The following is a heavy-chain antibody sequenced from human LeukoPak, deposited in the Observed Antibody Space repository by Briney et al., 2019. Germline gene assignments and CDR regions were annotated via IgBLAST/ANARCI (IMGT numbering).Heavy chain of an antibody. D-gene: IGHD4-17*01. J-gene: IGHJ6*02. CDR1: GFTFSSYG. CDR2: ISYDGSNK. CDR3: ARDQKVTTWYYYYGMDV. V-gene: IGHV3-30*03. Sequence: GGSLRLSCAASGFTFSSYGMHWVRQAPGKGLEWVAVISYDGSNKYYADSVKGRFTISRDNSKNTLYLQMNSLRAEDTAVYYCARDQKVTTWYYYYGMDVWGQGTTVTVSS.